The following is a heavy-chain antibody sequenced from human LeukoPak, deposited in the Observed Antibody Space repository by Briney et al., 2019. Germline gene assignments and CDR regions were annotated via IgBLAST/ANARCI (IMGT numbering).Heavy chain of an antibody. V-gene: IGHV1-24*01. CDR2: FDPEDGET. Sequence: GASVKVSCTVSGYTLTELSMHWVRQAPGKGLEWMGGFDPEDGETIYAQKFQGRVTMTEDTSTDTAYMELSSLRSEDTVVYYCATSHRSDAFDIWGQGTMVTVSS. J-gene: IGHJ3*02. CDR3: ATSHRSDAFDI. CDR1: GYTLTELS.